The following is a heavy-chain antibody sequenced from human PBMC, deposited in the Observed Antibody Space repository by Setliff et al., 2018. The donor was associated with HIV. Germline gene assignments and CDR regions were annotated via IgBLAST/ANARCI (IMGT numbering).Heavy chain of an antibody. D-gene: IGHD6-19*01. Sequence: GGSLRLSCAASGFTFSSYAMSWVRQAPGKGLEWVSAISGSGGSTYYADSVKGRFTISRDNSKNTLYLQMNSLRAEDTAVYYRAKKKGSGWNYYYYYMDVWGKGTTVTVSS. CDR1: GFTFSSYA. CDR3: AKKKGSGWNYYYYYMDV. CDR2: ISGSGGST. V-gene: IGHV3-23*01. J-gene: IGHJ6*03.